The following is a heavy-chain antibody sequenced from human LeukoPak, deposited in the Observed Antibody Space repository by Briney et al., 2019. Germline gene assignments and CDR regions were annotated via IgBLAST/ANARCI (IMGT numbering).Heavy chain of an antibody. Sequence: PGGSLRLSCAASGFTFSSYAMGWVRQAPGKGLEWVSAISGSGGSTYYADSVKGRFTISRDNSKNTLYLQMNSLRAEDTAVYYCARLSLYYDYVWGSYRPYYFDYWGQGTLVTVSS. CDR3: ARLSLYYDYVWGSYRPYYFDY. CDR2: ISGSGGST. J-gene: IGHJ4*02. CDR1: GFTFSSYA. V-gene: IGHV3-23*01. D-gene: IGHD3-16*01.